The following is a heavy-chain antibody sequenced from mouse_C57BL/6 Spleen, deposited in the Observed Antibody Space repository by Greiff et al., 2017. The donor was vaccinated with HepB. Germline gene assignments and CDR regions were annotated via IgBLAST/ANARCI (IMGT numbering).Heavy chain of an antibody. V-gene: IGHV5-6*01. J-gene: IGHJ4*01. CDR1: GFTFSSYG. Sequence: EVHLVESGGDLVKPGGSLKLSCAASGFTFSSYGMSWVRQTPDKRLEWVATISSGGSYTYYPDSVKGRFTISRDNAKNTLYLQMSSLKSEDTAMYYCARHKVVALDYAMDYWGQGTSVTVSS. CDR2: ISSGGSYT. D-gene: IGHD1-1*01. CDR3: ARHKVVALDYAMDY.